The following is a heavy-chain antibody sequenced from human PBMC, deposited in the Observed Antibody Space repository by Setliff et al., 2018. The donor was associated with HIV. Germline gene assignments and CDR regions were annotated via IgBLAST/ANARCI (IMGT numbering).Heavy chain of an antibody. V-gene: IGHV3-23*01. D-gene: IGHD5-18*01. Sequence: WIRQPPGKGLEWVSGIRDSGVSFYYADSVMGRFTISRDNSKNTLYLQMNSLRAEDTAVYYCAKDGPAVDTAKDYWGQGTLVTVSS. CDR2: IRDSGVSF. CDR3: AKDGPAVDTAKDY. J-gene: IGHJ4*02.